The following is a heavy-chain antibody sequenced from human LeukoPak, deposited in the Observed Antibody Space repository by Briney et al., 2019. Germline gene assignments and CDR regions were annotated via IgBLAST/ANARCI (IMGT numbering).Heavy chain of an antibody. CDR2: IKQDGSEK. Sequence: GRSLRLSCAASGFTFSSYWMSWVRQAPGKGLEWVANIKQDGSEKYYVDSVKGRFTISRDNAKNSLYLQMNSLRAEDTAVYYCVTVYSSSEPELDPWGQGTLVTVSS. CDR1: GFTFSSYW. J-gene: IGHJ5*02. V-gene: IGHV3-7*01. D-gene: IGHD6-13*01. CDR3: VTVYSSSEPELDP.